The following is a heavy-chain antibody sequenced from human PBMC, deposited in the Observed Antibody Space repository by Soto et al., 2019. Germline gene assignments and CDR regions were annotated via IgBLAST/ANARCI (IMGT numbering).Heavy chain of an antibody. CDR2: ISGSGGST. Sequence: PGGSLRLSCAASGFTFSSYAMSWVRQAPGKGLEWVSAISGSGGSTYYADSVKGRFTISRDNSKNTLYLRMNSLRAEDTAVYYCAKPSWPFTMIVVVITTPVYYGMDVWGQGTTVTVSS. D-gene: IGHD3-22*01. J-gene: IGHJ6*02. CDR3: AKPSWPFTMIVVVITTPVYYGMDV. V-gene: IGHV3-23*01. CDR1: GFTFSSYA.